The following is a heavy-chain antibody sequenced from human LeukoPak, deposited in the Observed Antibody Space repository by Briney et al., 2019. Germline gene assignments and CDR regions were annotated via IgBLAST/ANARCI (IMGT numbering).Heavy chain of an antibody. J-gene: IGHJ2*01. V-gene: IGHV2-5*02. D-gene: IGHD5-18*01. CDR3: ARRLGYTYGRGYWYFDL. CDR2: IYWDDDK. CDR1: GFSLSTGGVG. Sequence: SGPTLVNPTQTLTLTCTFSGFSLSTGGVGVGWIHQPPGKALEWLALIYWDDDKRYSPSLRSRLTITKDTSKNQVVLTMTNMDPVDTATYYCARRLGYTYGRGYWYFDLWGRGILVTVSS.